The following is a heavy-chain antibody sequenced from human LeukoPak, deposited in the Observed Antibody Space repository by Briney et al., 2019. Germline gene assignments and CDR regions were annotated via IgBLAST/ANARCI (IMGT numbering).Heavy chain of an antibody. CDR3: ARGTIAVAGTSGY. D-gene: IGHD6-19*01. J-gene: IGHJ4*02. CDR2: ISYDGSNK. V-gene: IGHV3-30*04. CDR1: GFTFSSYA. Sequence: GGSLRLSCAASGFTFSSYAMHWVRQAPGKGLEWVAVISYDGSNKYYADSVKGRFTISRDNSKNTLYLQMNSLRAEDKAVYDCARGTIAVAGTSGYWGQGTLVTVSS.